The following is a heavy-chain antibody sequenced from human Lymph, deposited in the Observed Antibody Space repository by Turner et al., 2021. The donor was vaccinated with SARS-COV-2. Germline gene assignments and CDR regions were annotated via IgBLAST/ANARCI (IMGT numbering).Heavy chain of an antibody. D-gene: IGHD6-19*01. CDR1: GGSISSSSYY. CDR2: VYCSGST. V-gene: IGHV4-39*01. J-gene: IGHJ2*01. CDR3: ARRRQWMVHWYFDL. Sequence: QLPLLGSGPGLVTPSETLSPTCTVPGGSISSSSYYGGGLRQPPGKGLEWIGSVYCSGSTYDNPSLKSRVTISVDTSKNQFSLKLSAVTAADTAVYYCARRRQWMVHWYFDLWGRGTLVTVSS.